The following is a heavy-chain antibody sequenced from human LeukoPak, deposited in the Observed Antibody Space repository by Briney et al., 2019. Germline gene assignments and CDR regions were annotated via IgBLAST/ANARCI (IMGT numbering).Heavy chain of an antibody. J-gene: IGHJ3*02. D-gene: IGHD3-22*01. V-gene: IGHV3-48*04. CDR1: GFTFSSYT. CDR3: ARAHYDSSGYGAFDI. CDR2: ISSSSSTI. Sequence: GGSLRLSCAASGFTFSSYTMNWVRQAPGKGLEWVSYISSSSSTIYYADSVKGRFTISRDNAKNSLYLQMNSLRAEDTAVCYCARAHYDSSGYGAFDIWGQGTMVTVSS.